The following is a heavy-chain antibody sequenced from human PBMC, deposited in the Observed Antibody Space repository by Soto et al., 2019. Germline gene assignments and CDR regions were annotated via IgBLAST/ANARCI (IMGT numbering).Heavy chain of an antibody. CDR3: ADNGEKGYYYMDV. V-gene: IGHV1-69*02. Sequence: QVQLVQSGAEVKKPGSSVKVSCKASGATFSSYTISWVRQAPGQGLEWMGRIIPILGIAHYAQKFQGRVTITADKSTSKAYMELSSLRSEDTAVYYCADNGEKGYYYMDVWGKGTTVTVSS. CDR2: IIPILGIA. CDR1: GATFSSYT. D-gene: IGHD4-17*01. J-gene: IGHJ6*03.